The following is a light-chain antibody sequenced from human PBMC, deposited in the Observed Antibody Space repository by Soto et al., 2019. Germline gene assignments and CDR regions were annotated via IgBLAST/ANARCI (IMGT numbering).Light chain of an antibody. Sequence: AIRMTQSPSSLSASTGDRVTITCRASPGISSYLAWYQQKPGKAPKLLIYAASTLQSGVPSRFSGSGSGTDFTLTISCLQSEDFAVYYCQQYGSSPTFGPGTKVDIK. CDR3: QQYGSSPT. CDR1: PGISSY. J-gene: IGKJ3*01. V-gene: IGKV1-8*01. CDR2: AAS.